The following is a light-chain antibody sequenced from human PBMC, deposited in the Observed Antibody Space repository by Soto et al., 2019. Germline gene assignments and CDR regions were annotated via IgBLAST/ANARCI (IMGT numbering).Light chain of an antibody. CDR2: AAS. J-gene: IGKJ2*01. V-gene: IGKV1-39*01. CDR3: QQSYRTPYT. CDR1: QSSSNY. Sequence: DIQMTQSPSSLSASVGDRVTITCRASQSSSNYLNWYQQKPGRAPKLLIYAASNLQSGVPSRFSGSGSATDFTLTISSLQPEDFATYYCQQSYRTPYTFGQGTKLEIK.